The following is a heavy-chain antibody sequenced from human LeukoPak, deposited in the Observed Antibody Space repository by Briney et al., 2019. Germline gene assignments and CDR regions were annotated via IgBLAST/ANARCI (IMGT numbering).Heavy chain of an antibody. V-gene: IGHV4-59*01. D-gene: IGHD6-13*01. CDR1: GGSISNYY. Sequence: SETLSLTCTVSGGSISNYYWSWIRQPPGKGLEWIGFIYYSGSTNYNPSLKSRVTISVDTSKNQFSLKVRSVTPADTAVYYCATMKKFSSGGVIAAAYFDYWGQGTLVTVSS. J-gene: IGHJ4*02. CDR2: IYYSGST. CDR3: ATMKKFSSGGVIAAAYFDY.